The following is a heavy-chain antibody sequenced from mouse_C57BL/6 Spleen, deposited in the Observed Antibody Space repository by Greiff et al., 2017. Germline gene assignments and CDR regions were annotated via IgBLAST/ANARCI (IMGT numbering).Heavy chain of an antibody. Sequence: VQLQQSGAALMKPGASVKLSCKATGYTFTGYWIEWVKQRPGHGLEWIGEILPGSGSTYYNEKFKGKATFTADTSSNTAYMQLSSLATEDSAIYYCARQGVVATKYFDVWGTGTTVTVSS. CDR2: ILPGSGST. V-gene: IGHV1-9*01. CDR1: GYTFTGYW. J-gene: IGHJ1*03. CDR3: ARQGVVATKYFDV. D-gene: IGHD1-1*01.